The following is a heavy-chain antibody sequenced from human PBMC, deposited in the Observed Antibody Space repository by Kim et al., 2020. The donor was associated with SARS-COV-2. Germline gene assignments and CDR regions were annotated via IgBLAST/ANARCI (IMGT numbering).Heavy chain of an antibody. J-gene: IGHJ6*03. V-gene: IGHV7-4-1*02. D-gene: IGHD3-3*01. CDR2: INTNTGNP. CDR1: GYTFTSYA. Sequence: ASVKVSCKASGYTFTSYAMNWVRQAPGQGLEWMGWINTNTGNPTYAHGFTGRFVFSLDTSVSTAYLQISSLKAEDTAVYYCARDYDFWSGYIYYYYYMDVWGKGTTVTVSS. CDR3: ARDYDFWSGYIYYYYYMDV.